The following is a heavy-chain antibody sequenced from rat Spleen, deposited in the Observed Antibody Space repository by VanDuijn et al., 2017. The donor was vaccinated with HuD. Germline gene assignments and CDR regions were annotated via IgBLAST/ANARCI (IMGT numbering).Heavy chain of an antibody. CDR3: ARAGSAAISLGNWFAY. J-gene: IGHJ3*01. CDR1: GFSVSSHG. D-gene: IGHD1-2*01. V-gene: IGHV2-13*01. Sequence: QVQLKESGPGLVQPSQTLSLTCTVSGFSVSSHGVIWVRQPPGKGLEWMGVIWGNGNTNYSSALKSRLSISRDTSKSQVFLKMSSLQTEDTATYYCARAGSAAISLGNWFAYWGQGTLVTVSS. CDR2: IWGNGNT.